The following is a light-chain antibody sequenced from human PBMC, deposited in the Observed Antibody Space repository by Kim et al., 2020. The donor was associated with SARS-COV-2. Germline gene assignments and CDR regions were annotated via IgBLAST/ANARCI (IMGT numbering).Light chain of an antibody. J-gene: IGLJ2*01. V-gene: IGLV3-21*04. CDR2: YDS. CDR3: QVWDSSSDHVV. Sequence: APGKKARITCWGNNIGSKSVHWYQQKPGQAPVLVIYYDSDRPSGIPERVSGSNSGNTDTLTISRGEAGDEADDYCQVWDSSSDHVVFGGGTQLTVL. CDR1: NIGSKS.